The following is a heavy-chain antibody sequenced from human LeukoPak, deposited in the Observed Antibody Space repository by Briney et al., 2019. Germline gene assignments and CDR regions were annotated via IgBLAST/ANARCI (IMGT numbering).Heavy chain of an antibody. Sequence: GGSLRLSCAASGFTFSSYSMNWVRQAPGKGLEWVSSISSSSSYIYYADSVKGRFTISRDNAKNSLYLQMNSLRAEDTAVYYCARGAAYDFWSGYYSTPLGYYYYMDVWGKGTTVTVSS. CDR2: ISSSSSYI. J-gene: IGHJ6*03. CDR1: GFTFSSYS. CDR3: ARGAAYDFWSGYYSTPLGYYYYMDV. D-gene: IGHD3-3*01. V-gene: IGHV3-21*01.